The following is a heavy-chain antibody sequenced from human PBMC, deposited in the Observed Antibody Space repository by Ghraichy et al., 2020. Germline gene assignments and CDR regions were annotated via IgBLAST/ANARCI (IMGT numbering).Heavy chain of an antibody. J-gene: IGHJ4*02. V-gene: IGHV3-23*01. CDR1: GFAFSDYA. CDR3: ATQPPGYPQGY. D-gene: IGHD6-13*01. Sequence: GESLNISCTTSGFAFSDYAMAWVRQFPGKGLEWVSAIKGGGGGTFYADSVKGRFTISRDNSRSTLYLQMNSLQAEDTAVYYCATQPPGYPQGYWGQGTLVTVS. CDR2: IKGGGGGT.